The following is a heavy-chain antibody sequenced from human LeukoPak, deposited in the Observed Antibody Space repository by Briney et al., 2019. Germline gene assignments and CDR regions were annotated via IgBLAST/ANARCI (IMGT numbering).Heavy chain of an antibody. J-gene: IGHJ5*02. CDR2: INPNSGGT. D-gene: IGHD2-2*01. Sequence: ASVKVSCKASGYTFTGYYMHWVRQAPGQGLEWMGWINPNSGGTNYAQKFQGRVTMTRDTSISTAYMELSRLRSDDTAVYYCARGGGVVVPAATPVYNWFDPWGQGTLVTVSS. CDR3: ARGGGVVVPAATPVYNWFDP. CDR1: GYTFTGYY. V-gene: IGHV1-2*02.